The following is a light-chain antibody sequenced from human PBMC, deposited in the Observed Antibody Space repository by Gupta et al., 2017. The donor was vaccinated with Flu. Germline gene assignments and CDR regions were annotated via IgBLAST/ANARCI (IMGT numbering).Light chain of an antibody. CDR1: TTTIGAGYD. V-gene: IGLV1-40*01. J-gene: IGLJ3*02. CDR3: QSYDSSLRGCV. CDR2: ANG. Sequence: HSVLTQPPSVSAAPVQRVTISCTGSTTTIGAGYDVHWYRQLPGTEPKLLIVANGDRPSGVPDRVSGSESGPSASLDINGLQIEDEGDYYCQSYDSSLRGCVFGGGTKLTVL.